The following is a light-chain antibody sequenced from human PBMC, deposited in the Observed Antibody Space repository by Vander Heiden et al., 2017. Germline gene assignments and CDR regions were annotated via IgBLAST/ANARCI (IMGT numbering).Light chain of an antibody. V-gene: IGLV2-14*03. CDR1: SSDVGGYNY. J-gene: IGLJ2*01. CDR2: DVS. Sequence: QSALTQPASVSGSPGQSITISCTGTSSDVGGYNYVSWFQQHPGKAPKLMIYDVSNRPSGVSNRFSGSKSGNTASLTISGLQAEDEADYYRNSYTSSSTLVFGGGTKLTVL. CDR3: NSYTSSSTLV.